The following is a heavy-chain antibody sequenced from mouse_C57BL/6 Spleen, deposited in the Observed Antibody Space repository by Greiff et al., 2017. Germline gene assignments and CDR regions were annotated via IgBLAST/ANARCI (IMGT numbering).Heavy chain of an antibody. V-gene: IGHV5-17*01. Sequence: EVKLMESGGGLVKPGGSLKLSCAASGFTFSDYGMHWVRQAPEKGLEWVAYISSGSSTIYYADTVKGRFTISRDNAKNTLFLQMTSLRSEDTAMYYGARRDYGSAMDYWGQGTSVTVSS. CDR2: ISSGSSTI. D-gene: IGHD1-1*01. J-gene: IGHJ4*01. CDR1: GFTFSDYG. CDR3: ARRDYGSAMDY.